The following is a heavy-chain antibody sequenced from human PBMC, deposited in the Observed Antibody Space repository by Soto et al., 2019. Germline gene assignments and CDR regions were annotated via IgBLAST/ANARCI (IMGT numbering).Heavy chain of an antibody. CDR2: FDPEDGET. CDR3: VTLPITIFGVVPDAFDI. CDR1: GYTLTELS. J-gene: IGHJ3*02. Sequence: VASVKVSCKVSGYTLTELSMHWVRQAPGKGLEWMGGFDPEDGETIYAQKLQSRVTMTEDTSTDTTYMELSSMRSEDTAFYYCVTLPITIFGVVPDAFDIWGQGTMVTVSS. D-gene: IGHD3-3*01. V-gene: IGHV1-24*01.